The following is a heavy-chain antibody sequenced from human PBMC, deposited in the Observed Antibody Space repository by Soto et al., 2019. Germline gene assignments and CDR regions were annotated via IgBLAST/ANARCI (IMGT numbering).Heavy chain of an antibody. J-gene: IGHJ4*02. D-gene: IGHD5-18*01. Sequence: QVQLVQSGAEVKKPVSSVKVSCKAPGGTFSTYAIRWVRQAPGQGLEGMGGIIPMFGTANYAQRFQDRVTITADESTNTVYMELSSLRSEDTAVYFCASGIQLWLRRINNGYSGWGQGTLVTLPS. CDR2: IIPMFGTA. CDR1: GGTFSTYA. CDR3: ASGIQLWLRRINNGYSG. V-gene: IGHV1-69*12.